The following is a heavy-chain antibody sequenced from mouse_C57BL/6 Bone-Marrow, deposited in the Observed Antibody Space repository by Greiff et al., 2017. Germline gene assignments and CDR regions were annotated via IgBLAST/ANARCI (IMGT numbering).Heavy chain of an antibody. D-gene: IGHD2-4*01. CDR3: ARSGVYYDYDSYYFDD. CDR1: GYTFTSYW. V-gene: IGHV1-64*01. J-gene: IGHJ2*01. Sequence: LVKPGASVKLSCKASGYTFTSYWMHWVKQRPGQGLEWIGMIHPNSGSTNYNEKFKSKATLTVDKSSSTAYMQLSSLTSGYSAVYYCARSGVYYDYDSYYFDDWGQGTTLTVSS. CDR2: IHPNSGST.